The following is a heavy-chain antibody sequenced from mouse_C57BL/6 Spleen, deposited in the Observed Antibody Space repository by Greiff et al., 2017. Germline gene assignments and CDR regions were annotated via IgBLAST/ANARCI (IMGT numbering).Heavy chain of an antibody. J-gene: IGHJ1*03. D-gene: IGHD2-4*01. Sequence: EVQGVESGGGLVKPGGSLKLSCAASGFTFSSYALSWVRQTPEKRLEWVATISDGGSYTYYPDNVKGRFTISRDNAKNTLYLQMSQLKSEDTAMYDGARDPRDYGYWYFDVWGTGTTVTVSS. CDR2: ISDGGSYT. V-gene: IGHV5-4*01. CDR3: ARDPRDYGYWYFDV. CDR1: GFTFSSYA.